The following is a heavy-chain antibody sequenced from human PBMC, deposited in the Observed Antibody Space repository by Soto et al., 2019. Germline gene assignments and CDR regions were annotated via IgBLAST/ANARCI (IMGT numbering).Heavy chain of an antibody. J-gene: IGHJ6*02. CDR2: IWYDGSNK. D-gene: IGHD2-15*01. V-gene: IGHV3-33*01. Sequence: GGSLRLSCAASGFTFSSYGMHWVRQAPGKGLEWVAVIWYDGSNKYYADSVKGRFTISRDNSKNTLYLQMNSLRAEDTAVYYCASLYCSGGSCYSGAYYYYGVDAWGQGTTVTVSS. CDR1: GFTFSSYG. CDR3: ASLYCSGGSCYSGAYYYYGVDA.